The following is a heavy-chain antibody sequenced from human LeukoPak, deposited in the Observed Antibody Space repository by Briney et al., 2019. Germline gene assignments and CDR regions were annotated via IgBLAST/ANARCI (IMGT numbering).Heavy chain of an antibody. V-gene: IGHV3-15*01. CDR1: GFTFSSAW. CDR2: IKNKTNGGTT. Sequence: GGPLRLSCAASGFTFSSAWMTWVRQAPGKGLEWFGHIKNKTNGGTTDYAAPVKGRFIISRDDSKNTLYLQMNSLRTEDTAVYYCARGFCSSTSCYQGPFDYWGQGTLVTVSS. CDR3: ARGFCSSTSCYQGPFDY. J-gene: IGHJ4*02. D-gene: IGHD2-2*01.